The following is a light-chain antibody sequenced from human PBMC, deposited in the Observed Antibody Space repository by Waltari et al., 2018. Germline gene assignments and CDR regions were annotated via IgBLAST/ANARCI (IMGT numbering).Light chain of an antibody. Sequence: DVQMTQSPSSLSASTADRVTITCRASQNIRTRLIWYQQKPGRAPKVLIYEVSNLQSGVPSRFSGTGSGTDFTLTISSPQPEDSATYYCQQSSHIPYTFGQGTKLEIK. CDR2: EVS. V-gene: IGKV1-39*01. J-gene: IGKJ2*01. CDR1: QNIRTR. CDR3: QQSSHIPYT.